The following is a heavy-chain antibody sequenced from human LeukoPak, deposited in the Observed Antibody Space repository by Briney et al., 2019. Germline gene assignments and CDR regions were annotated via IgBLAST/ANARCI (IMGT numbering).Heavy chain of an antibody. V-gene: IGHV4-34*01. CDR3: ARGMGGWPGSEYFDY. CDR1: GGSFSGYY. Sequence: SETLSLTCAVYGGSFSGYYWSWIRQPPGKGLEWIGEINHSGSTNYNPSLKSRVTISVDTSKNQFSLKLSSVTAADTAVYYCARGMGGWPGSEYFDYWGQGTPVTVSS. J-gene: IGHJ4*02. CDR2: INHSGST. D-gene: IGHD6-19*01.